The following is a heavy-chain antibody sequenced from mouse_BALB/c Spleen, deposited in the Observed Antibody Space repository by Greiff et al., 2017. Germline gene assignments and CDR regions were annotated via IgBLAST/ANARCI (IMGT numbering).Heavy chain of an antibody. CDR2: IYPSDSYT. CDR3: TRSGDSYYLDY. D-gene: IGHD3-1*01. Sequence: QVQLHQPGAELVRPGASVKLSCKASGYTFTSYWINWVKQRPGQGLEWIGNIYPSDSYTNYNQKFKDKATLTVDKSSSTAYMQLSSPTSEDSAVYYCTRSGDSYYLDYWGQGTTLTVSS. J-gene: IGHJ2*01. CDR1: GYTFTSYW. V-gene: IGHV1-69*02.